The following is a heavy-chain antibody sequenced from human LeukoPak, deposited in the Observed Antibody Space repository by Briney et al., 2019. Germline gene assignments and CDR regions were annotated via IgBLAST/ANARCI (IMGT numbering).Heavy chain of an antibody. Sequence: PSETLSLTCTVSGDSINSLDLWSWVRQPPGKGLEWIGEINHSGSTNYNPSLKSRVTISVDTSKNQFSLKLSSVTAADTAVYYCARGVNYWGQGTLVTVSS. CDR3: ARGVNY. J-gene: IGHJ4*02. CDR2: INHSGST. V-gene: IGHV4-4*02. CDR1: GDSINSLDL.